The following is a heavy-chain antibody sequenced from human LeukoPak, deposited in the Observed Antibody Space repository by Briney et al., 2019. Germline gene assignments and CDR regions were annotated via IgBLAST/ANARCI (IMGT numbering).Heavy chain of an antibody. V-gene: IGHV3-21*01. D-gene: IGHD4-11*01. CDR2: ISSSSSYI. CDR1: GFTFSSYS. CDR3: ARDYDYTAFDI. J-gene: IGHJ3*02. Sequence: GGSLRPSCAASGFTFSSYSMNWVRQAPGKGLEWVSSISSSSSYIYYADSVKGQFTISRDNAKNSLYLQMNSLRAEDTAVYYCARDYDYTAFDIWGQGTMVTVSS.